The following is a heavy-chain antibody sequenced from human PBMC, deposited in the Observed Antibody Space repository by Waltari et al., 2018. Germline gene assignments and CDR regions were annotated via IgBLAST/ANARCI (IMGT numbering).Heavy chain of an antibody. D-gene: IGHD3-3*01. CDR3: AHSSYYDFWSGYYWRDYYYYYMDV. CDR2: IYWNDDK. Sequence: GWIHQPPGKALEWLALIYWNDDKRYSPSLKSRLTITKDTSKNQVVLTMTNMDPVDTATYYCAHSSYYDFWSGYYWRDYYYYYMDVWGKGTTVTVSS. V-gene: IGHV2-5*01. J-gene: IGHJ6*03.